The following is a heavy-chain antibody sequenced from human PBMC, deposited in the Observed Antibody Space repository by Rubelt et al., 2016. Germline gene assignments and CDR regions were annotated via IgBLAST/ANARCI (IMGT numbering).Heavy chain of an antibody. Sequence: QVTLRESGPALVKPTQTLTLTCTFSGFSLSNSGVAVGWIRQPPGKALEWLTLIFWDDDKRESPSLNSRLTITKDTSKNQVVLTMTNMDPVDTATYHCAHKFNSGFDHWGQGTLVTVSS. D-gene: IGHD6-19*01. J-gene: IGHJ4*02. CDR1: GFSLSNSGVA. V-gene: IGHV2-5*02. CDR3: AHKFNSGFDH. CDR2: IFWDDDK.